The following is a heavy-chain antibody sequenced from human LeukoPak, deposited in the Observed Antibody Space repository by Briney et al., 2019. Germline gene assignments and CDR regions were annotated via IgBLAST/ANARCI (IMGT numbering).Heavy chain of an antibody. Sequence: SETLSLTCTVSGYSISSGYYWGWIRQSPGKGLEWIGSIYNSGSTYYNPSLKSRVTISIDTSKNQFSLKLSSVTAADTAVYYCARRNYYGSGSYSRWGQGTLVTVSS. CDR3: ARRNYYGSGSYSR. J-gene: IGHJ4*02. CDR2: IYNSGST. D-gene: IGHD3-10*01. V-gene: IGHV4-38-2*02. CDR1: GYSISSGYY.